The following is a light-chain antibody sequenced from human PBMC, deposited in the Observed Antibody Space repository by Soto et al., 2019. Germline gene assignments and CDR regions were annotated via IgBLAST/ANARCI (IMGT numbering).Light chain of an antibody. CDR3: QQYYSYPYT. J-gene: IGKJ2*01. CDR2: AAS. Sequence: AIRMTQSPSSFSASTGVRVTITCRASPGISSYLAWYQQKPGKAPKLLIYAASTLQSGVPSRFSGSGSGTDFTLTISCLQSEDFATYYCQQYYSYPYTFGQGTKLEIK. V-gene: IGKV1-8*01. CDR1: PGISSY.